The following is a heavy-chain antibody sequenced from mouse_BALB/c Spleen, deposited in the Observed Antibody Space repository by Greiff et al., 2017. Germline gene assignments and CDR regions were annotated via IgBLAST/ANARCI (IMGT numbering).Heavy chain of an antibody. CDR3: TRGGYYGSSAHYFDY. CDR2: IYPSDSYT. Sequence: VQLQQPGAELVRPGASVKLSCKASGYTFTSYWINWVKQRPGQGLEWIGNIYPSDSYTNYNQKFKGKATLTVDTSSSTAYMQLSSLTSEDSAVYYCTRGGYYGSSAHYFDYWGQGTTLTVSS. V-gene: IGHV1-69*02. CDR1: GYTFTSYW. J-gene: IGHJ2*01. D-gene: IGHD1-1*01.